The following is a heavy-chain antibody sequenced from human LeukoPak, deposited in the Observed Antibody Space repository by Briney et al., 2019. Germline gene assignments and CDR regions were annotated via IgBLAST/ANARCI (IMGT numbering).Heavy chain of an antibody. V-gene: IGHV1-69*01. Sequence: SVKVSCKASGGTFSSYAISWVRQAPGQGLEWMGGIIPILGTANYAQKFQGRVTITADESTSTAYMELSSLRSEDTAVYYCARGADTALVKLHPKNWFCDLWGRGTRVTVSS. D-gene: IGHD5-18*01. J-gene: IGHJ2*01. CDR2: IIPILGTA. CDR1: GGTFSSYA. CDR3: ARGADTALVKLHPKNWFCDL.